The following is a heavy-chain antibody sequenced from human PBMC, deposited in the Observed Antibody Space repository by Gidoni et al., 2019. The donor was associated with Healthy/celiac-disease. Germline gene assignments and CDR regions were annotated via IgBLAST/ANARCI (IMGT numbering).Heavy chain of an antibody. J-gene: IGHJ4*02. CDR3: AKDLGSGYFYGKDY. D-gene: IGHD3-22*01. CDR2: ISWNSGSI. V-gene: IGHV3-9*01. CDR1: GFTFDDYA. Sequence: EVQLVASGGGLVQPGRSLRLSCAASGFTFDDYAMHWVRQAPGKGLEWVSGISWNSGSIGYADSVKGRFTISRDNAKNSLYLQMNSLRAEDTALYYCAKDLGSGYFYGKDYWGQGTLVTVSS.